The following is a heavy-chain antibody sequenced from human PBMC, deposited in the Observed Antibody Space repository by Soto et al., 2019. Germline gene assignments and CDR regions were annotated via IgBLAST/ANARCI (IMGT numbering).Heavy chain of an antibody. Sequence: ASVKVSCKASGGTFSSYAISWVRQAPGQGLEWMGGIIPIFGTANYAQKFQGRVTITADESTSTAYMELSSLRSEDTAVYYCARLGYCSSTSCYPGYYGMDVWGQGTTVTAP. CDR3: ARLGYCSSTSCYPGYYGMDV. CDR2: IIPIFGTA. J-gene: IGHJ6*02. D-gene: IGHD2-2*01. V-gene: IGHV1-69*13. CDR1: GGTFSSYA.